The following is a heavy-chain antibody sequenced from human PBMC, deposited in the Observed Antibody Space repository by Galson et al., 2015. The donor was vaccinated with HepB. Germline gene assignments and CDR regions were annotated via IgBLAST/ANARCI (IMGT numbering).Heavy chain of an antibody. V-gene: IGHV3-7*03. CDR3: AREAVYYYDSSGYYLDY. CDR1: GFTFSSYW. Sequence: SLRLSCAASGFTFSSYWMSWVRQAPGKGLEWVANIKQDGSEKYYVDSVKGRFTISRDNAKNSLYLQMNSLRAEDTAVYYCAREAVYYYDSSGYYLDYWGQGTLVTVSS. J-gene: IGHJ4*02. CDR2: IKQDGSEK. D-gene: IGHD3-22*01.